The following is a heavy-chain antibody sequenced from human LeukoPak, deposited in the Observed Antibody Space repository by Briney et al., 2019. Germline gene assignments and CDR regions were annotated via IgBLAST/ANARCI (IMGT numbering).Heavy chain of an antibody. CDR3: ARVSGEYSSGWYARVFDY. CDR1: GFTFSSYA. D-gene: IGHD6-19*01. CDR2: ISGGGGST. V-gene: IGHV3-23*01. Sequence: GGSLRLSCAASGFTFSSYAMTWVRQAPGKGLEWVSAISGGGGSTDYADSVKGRFTISRDNSKNTLYLQMNSLRAEDTAVYYCARVSGEYSSGWYARVFDYWGQGTLVTVSS. J-gene: IGHJ4*02.